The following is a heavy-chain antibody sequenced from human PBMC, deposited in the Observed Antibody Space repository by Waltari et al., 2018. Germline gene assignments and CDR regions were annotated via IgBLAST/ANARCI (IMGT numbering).Heavy chain of an antibody. Sequence: QVQLVQSGAEVKKPGSSVKVSCKASGGTFSSYAISWVRQAPGQGLEWMGGVIPIFGTANYAQKFRGRVTITTDESTSTAYMELSSLRSEDTAVYYCASLIHYCSGGSCYSGWGQGTLVTVSS. CDR1: GGTFSSYA. CDR2: VIPIFGTA. D-gene: IGHD2-15*01. V-gene: IGHV1-69*05. J-gene: IGHJ4*02. CDR3: ASLIHYCSGGSCYSG.